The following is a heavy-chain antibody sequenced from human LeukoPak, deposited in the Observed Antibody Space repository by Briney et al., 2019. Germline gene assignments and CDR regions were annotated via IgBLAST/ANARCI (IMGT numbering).Heavy chain of an antibody. Sequence: SETLSLTCTVSGGSISSGSYYWSWIRQPPGKGLEWIGYIYYSGSTNYNPSLKSRVTISVDTSKNQFSLKLSSVTAADTAVYYCARRRSDSSGYYYWFDPWGQGTLVTVSS. CDR2: IYYSGST. D-gene: IGHD3-22*01. V-gene: IGHV4-61*01. J-gene: IGHJ5*02. CDR3: ARRRSDSSGYYYWFDP. CDR1: GGSISSGSYY.